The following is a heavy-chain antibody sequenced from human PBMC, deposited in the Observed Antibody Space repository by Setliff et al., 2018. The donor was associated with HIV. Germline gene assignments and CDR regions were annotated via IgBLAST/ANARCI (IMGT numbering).Heavy chain of an antibody. D-gene: IGHD2-8*01. Sequence: ASVKVSCKASGYTFTGYYMHWVRQAPGRGLEWMGRIIPNSGATNYAQKFQGRVTMTRDTSISTAYMELSRLRSDDTAVYYCATKVYCTNGVCLDAFDIWGQGTMVTVSS. CDR1: GYTFTGYY. CDR3: ATKVYCTNGVCLDAFDI. J-gene: IGHJ3*02. CDR2: IIPNSGAT. V-gene: IGHV1-2*06.